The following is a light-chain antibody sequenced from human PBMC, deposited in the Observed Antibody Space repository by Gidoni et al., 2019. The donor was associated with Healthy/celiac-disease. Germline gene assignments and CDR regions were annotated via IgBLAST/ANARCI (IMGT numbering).Light chain of an antibody. V-gene: IGLV2-8*01. CDR3: SSYAGSNIVV. Sequence: QSALTQPPSASWSPGQSVTISCTGTSSDVGGYNYVSWYQQPPGKAPKLMIYEVSKRPSGVPDRFSGSKSCNTASLTVSGLQAEDEADYYCSSYAGSNIVVFGGGTKLTVL. CDR2: EVS. CDR1: SSDVGGYNY. J-gene: IGLJ2*01.